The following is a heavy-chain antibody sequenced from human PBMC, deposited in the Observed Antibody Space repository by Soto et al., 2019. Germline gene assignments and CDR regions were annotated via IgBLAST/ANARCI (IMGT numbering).Heavy chain of an antibody. V-gene: IGHV4-4*07. J-gene: IGHJ6*02. CDR3: AREGYSGFPRYYYYGMDV. D-gene: IGHD1-26*01. CDR2: VYSRGTS. CDR1: GGSISDFY. Sequence: SETLSLTCSVSGGSISDFYWSWVRQPAGKGLEWIGRVYSRGTSYSNPSLKSRVTMSVDTSKNQFSLNLRFLTATDTAVYYCAREGYSGFPRYYYYGMDVWGQGTTVTVSS.